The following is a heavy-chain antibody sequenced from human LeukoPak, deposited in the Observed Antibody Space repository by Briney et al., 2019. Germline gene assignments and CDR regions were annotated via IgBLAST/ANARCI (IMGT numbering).Heavy chain of an antibody. V-gene: IGHV1-46*01. D-gene: IGHD2-2*01. CDR3: ARDEGCSSTSCLFDY. Sequence: VASVTVSCKASGYTFTSYYMHWVRQAPGQGMEWMGLINPSGGSTNYAQKFQGRVTMTRDMSTSTVYMELSSLRSEDTAVYYCARDEGCSSTSCLFDYWGQGTLVTVSS. J-gene: IGHJ4*02. CDR1: GYTFTSYY. CDR2: INPSGGST.